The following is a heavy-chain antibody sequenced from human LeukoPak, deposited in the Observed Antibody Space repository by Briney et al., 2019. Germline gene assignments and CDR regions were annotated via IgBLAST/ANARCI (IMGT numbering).Heavy chain of an antibody. CDR2: IYPGDSDT. V-gene: IGHV5-51*01. Sequence: GESLKISCKGSGYSFTSYWLGWVRQMPGKGLEWMGIIYPGDSDTRYRPFFQGQVTISADKSISTAYPQMSSLKASDSGMYYCARAEKWNYYDGSGLFGYYFDYWGQGTLVTVSS. J-gene: IGHJ4*02. CDR1: GYSFTSYW. D-gene: IGHD3-22*01. CDR3: ARAEKWNYYDGSGLFGYYFDY.